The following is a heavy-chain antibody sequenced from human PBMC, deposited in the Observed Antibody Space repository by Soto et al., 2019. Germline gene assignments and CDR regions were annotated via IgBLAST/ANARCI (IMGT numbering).Heavy chain of an antibody. CDR1: GFTFSSSA. D-gene: IGHD3-10*01. V-gene: IGHV3-23*01. CDR2: ISSGSGSST. CDR3: AKGYISRGYFAY. J-gene: IGHJ4*02. Sequence: EVQLLESGGGLVQPGESLRLSCAASGFTFSSSAMSWVRQAPGKGLEWVSAISSGSGSSTYYADSVKGRFTISRDNSKNTLYLQMNSLRAEDTAVYYCAKGYISRGYFAYWGQGTLVTVSS.